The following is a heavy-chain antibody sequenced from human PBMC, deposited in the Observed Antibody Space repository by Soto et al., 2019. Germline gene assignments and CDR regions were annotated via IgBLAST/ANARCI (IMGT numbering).Heavy chain of an antibody. CDR1: GGTFSSYS. CDR3: AIAYSSSNPYSPIGY. CDR2: IIPIFGTA. V-gene: IGHV1-69*01. D-gene: IGHD3-22*01. Sequence: QVQLVQSGAEVKKPGSSVKVSCKASGGTFSSYSISWVRQAPGQGLEWMGGIIPIFGTANYAQKFQGRVTITAEESKSTAYMELSRLRSEDTAVYYCAIAYSSSNPYSPIGYWGQGALVTVSS. J-gene: IGHJ4*02.